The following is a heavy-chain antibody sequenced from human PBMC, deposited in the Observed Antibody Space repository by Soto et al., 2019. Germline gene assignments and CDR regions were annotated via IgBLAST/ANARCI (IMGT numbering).Heavy chain of an antibody. CDR3: ARDRGASDSFDI. V-gene: IGHV4-59*01. Sequence: SETLSLTCNVSGGPIKTYYWNWIRQPPGKGLEWIGYIFDSGSTNYNPSLKSRVTFSLDTSKNQFSLRLSSVTAADTAVYYCARDRGASDSFDIWGQGTMVTVSS. J-gene: IGHJ3*02. CDR1: GGPIKTYY. CDR2: IFDSGST.